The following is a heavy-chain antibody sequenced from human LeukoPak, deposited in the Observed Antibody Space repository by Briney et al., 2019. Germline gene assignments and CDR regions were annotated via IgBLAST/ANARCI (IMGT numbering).Heavy chain of an antibody. CDR2: IWYDGSNK. V-gene: IGHV3-33*01. CDR3: ARGTDYGDYGFDY. D-gene: IGHD4-17*01. J-gene: IGHJ4*02. Sequence: GGSLRLSCAASGFTFSSYGMHWVRQAPGKGLEWVAVIWYDGSNKYYADSVKGRFTISRDNSKNTLYLQMNSLRAEDTAVYYCARGTDYGDYGFDYWGQGTLVTVSA. CDR1: GFTFSSYG.